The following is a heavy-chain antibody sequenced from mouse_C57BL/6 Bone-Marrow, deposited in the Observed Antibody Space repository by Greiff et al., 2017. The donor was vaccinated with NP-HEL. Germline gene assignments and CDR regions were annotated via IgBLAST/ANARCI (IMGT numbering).Heavy chain of an antibody. V-gene: IGHV5-17*01. D-gene: IGHD2-3*01. CDR3: ARRGGYYPYWYFDV. CDR2: ISSGSGTS. J-gene: IGHJ1*03. CDR1: GFTFSDYG. Sequence: EVQVVQSGGGFVKPGGSLKLSCAASGFTFSDYGMHWVRQAPEQGLEWVAYISSGSGTSYYADTVKGRFTISRDNAKNTLFLQRTRLRSEDTAMYYCARRGGYYPYWYFDVWGTGTTVTVSS.